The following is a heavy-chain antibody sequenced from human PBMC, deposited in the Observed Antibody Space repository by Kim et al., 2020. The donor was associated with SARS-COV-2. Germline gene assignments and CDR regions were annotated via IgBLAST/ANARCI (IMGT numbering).Heavy chain of an antibody. CDR3: AIHEWVGATFDY. Sequence: SETLSLTCTVSGGSISSSSYYWGWIRQPPGKGLEWIGSIYYSGSTYYNPSLKSRVTISVDTSKNQFSLKLSSVTAADTAVYYCAIHEWVGATFDYWGQGTLVTVSS. V-gene: IGHV4-39*01. CDR2: IYYSGST. D-gene: IGHD1-26*01. J-gene: IGHJ4*02. CDR1: GGSISSSSYY.